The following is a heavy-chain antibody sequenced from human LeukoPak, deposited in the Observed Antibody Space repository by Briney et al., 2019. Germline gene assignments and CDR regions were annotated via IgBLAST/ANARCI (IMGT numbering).Heavy chain of an antibody. D-gene: IGHD3-22*01. Sequence: SETLSLTCTVSGGSISSSSYYWGWIRQPPGKGLEWIGSIYYSGSTYYNPSLKIRVTISVDTSKNQFSLKLSSVTAADTAVYYCARLGYYDSSALPWGQGTLVTVSS. CDR2: IYYSGST. CDR1: GGSISSSSYY. J-gene: IGHJ5*02. CDR3: ARLGYYDSSALP. V-gene: IGHV4-39*01.